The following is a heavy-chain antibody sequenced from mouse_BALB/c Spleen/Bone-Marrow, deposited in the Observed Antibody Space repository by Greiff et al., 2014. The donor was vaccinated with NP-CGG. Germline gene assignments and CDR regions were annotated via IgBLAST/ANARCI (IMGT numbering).Heavy chain of an antibody. D-gene: IGHD1-1*01. Sequence: DLVKPGASVKLSCKASGYTFTSYCINWIKQRPGQGLEWIGRIPPGSGTTYYNEMFKGKATLTVDTSSTTAYIQLSSLSSEDSAVYFCARGSYYYGSSSPWFAYWGQGTLVTVSA. CDR1: GYTFTSYC. J-gene: IGHJ3*01. CDR2: IPPGSGTT. CDR3: ARGSYYYGSSSPWFAY. V-gene: IGHV1S41*01.